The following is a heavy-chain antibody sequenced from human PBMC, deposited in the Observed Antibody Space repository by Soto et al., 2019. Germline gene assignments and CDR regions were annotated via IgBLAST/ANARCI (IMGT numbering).Heavy chain of an antibody. Sequence: QVQLVESGGGVVQPGRSLRLSCAASGFTFSSYGMHWVRQAPGKGLEWVAVIWYDGSNKYYADSVKGRFTISRDNSKNTLYLQMNSLRAEDTAVYYCARGRHFPADAFDIWGQGTMVTVSS. CDR2: IWYDGSNK. CDR3: ARGRHFPADAFDI. V-gene: IGHV3-33*01. J-gene: IGHJ3*02. D-gene: IGHD3-3*02. CDR1: GFTFSSYG.